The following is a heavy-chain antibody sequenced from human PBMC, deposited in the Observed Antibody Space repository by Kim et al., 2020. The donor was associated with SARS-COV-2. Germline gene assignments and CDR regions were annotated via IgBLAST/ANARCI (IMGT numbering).Heavy chain of an antibody. V-gene: IGHV3-33*01. CDR2: IWYDGSNK. Sequence: GGSLRLSCAASGFTFSSYAMHWVRQAPGKGLEWVAVIWYDGSNKYYADSVKGRFTISRDNSKNTLYLQMNSLRAEDTAVYYCATLGQLRFLGMDVWGQGTTVTVSS. D-gene: IGHD3-3*01. CDR3: ATLGQLRFLGMDV. CDR1: GFTFSSYA. J-gene: IGHJ6*02.